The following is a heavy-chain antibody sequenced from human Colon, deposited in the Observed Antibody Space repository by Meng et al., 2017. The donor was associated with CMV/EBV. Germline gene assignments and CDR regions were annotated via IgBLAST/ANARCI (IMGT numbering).Heavy chain of an antibody. CDR2: IYGNDARI. J-gene: IGHJ6*02. Sequence: GGSLRLSCEHSGFTLMDSATHWIRQAPGKGLEGVSGIYGNDARIDYADSVKGRFTISRDPAKPALQLQMNGLRTEDTAVYYCVRDVRPGGADVWGQGTTVTVSS. CDR1: GFTLMDSA. CDR3: VRDVRPGGADV. D-gene: IGHD3-10*01. V-gene: IGHV3-9*01.